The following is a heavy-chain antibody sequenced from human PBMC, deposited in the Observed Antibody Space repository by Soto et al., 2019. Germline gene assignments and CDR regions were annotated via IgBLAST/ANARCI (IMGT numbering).Heavy chain of an antibody. CDR2: IYYSGST. V-gene: IGHV4-59*08. CDR3: ARIQRDAAIGHFDY. D-gene: IGHD5-18*01. CDR1: GGSINNYY. J-gene: IGHJ4*02. Sequence: SETLSLTCTVSGGSINNYYWSWIRQPPGKGLEWIGYIYYSGSTNYNPSLKSRITISVDTSKNQFSLNLSSVTAADTAVYYCARIQRDAAIGHFDYWGQGTLVTVSS.